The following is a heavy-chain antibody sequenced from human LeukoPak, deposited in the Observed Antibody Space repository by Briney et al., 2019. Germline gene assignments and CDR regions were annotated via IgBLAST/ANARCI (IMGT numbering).Heavy chain of an antibody. CDR2: ISGSGSKT. CDR1: GFTFSSYA. V-gene: IGHV3-23*01. CDR3: VKEPRGYSFSFDI. D-gene: IGHD5-18*01. Sequence: GGSLRLSCAASGFTFSSYAMSWVRQAPGKGLEWVSAISGSGSKTFYADSVKGRFTISRDNPKNTLYLQMNCLRPEDTAVYYCVKEPRGYSFSFDIWGQGTMVTVSS. J-gene: IGHJ3*02.